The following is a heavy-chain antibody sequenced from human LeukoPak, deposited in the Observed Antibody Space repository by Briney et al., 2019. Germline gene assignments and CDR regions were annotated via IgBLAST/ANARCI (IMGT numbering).Heavy chain of an antibody. V-gene: IGHV4-34*01. CDR3: ARGVNWIDP. Sequence: SETLSLTCAVYGVSFSGYYWSWVRQPPGKGLEWIGEITDSGNTNYNPSLKSRVTISLDTSKNQFSLRLSSVTAADTAVYYCARGVNWIDPWGQGTLVTVSS. J-gene: IGHJ5*02. CDR2: ITDSGNT. CDR1: GVSFSGYY.